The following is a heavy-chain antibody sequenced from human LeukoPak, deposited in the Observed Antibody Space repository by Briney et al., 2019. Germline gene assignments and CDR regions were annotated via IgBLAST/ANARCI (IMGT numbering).Heavy chain of an antibody. J-gene: IGHJ6*02. Sequence: GASVKVSCKASGYTFTGYYMHWVRQAPGQGREWMGWMNPNSGNTGYAQKFQGRVTMTRNTSISTAYMELSSLRSEDTAVYYCARGQARLRFHLLGRYYYYGMDVWGQGTTVTVSS. CDR2: MNPNSGNT. CDR3: ARGQARLRFHLLGRYYYYGMDV. V-gene: IGHV1-8*02. CDR1: GYTFTGYY. D-gene: IGHD4-17*01.